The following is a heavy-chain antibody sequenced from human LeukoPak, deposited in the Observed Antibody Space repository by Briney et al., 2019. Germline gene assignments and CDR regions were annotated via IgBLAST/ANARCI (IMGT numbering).Heavy chain of an antibody. D-gene: IGHD3-9*01. J-gene: IGHJ6*03. CDR2: IKGKTDGGTT. CDR3: TTDRGKKLRYLHYYYYYMDV. CDR1: GFTFSNAW. Sequence: PGGSLRLSCAASGFTFSNAWMSWVRQAPGKGLEWVGRIKGKTDGGTTDYAAPVKGRFTISRDDSKNTLYLQMNSLKTEDTAVYYCTTDRGKKLRYLHYYYYYMDVWGKGTTVTVSS. V-gene: IGHV3-15*01.